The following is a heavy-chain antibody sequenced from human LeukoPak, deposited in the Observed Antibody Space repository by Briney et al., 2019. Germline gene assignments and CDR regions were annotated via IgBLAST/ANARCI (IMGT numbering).Heavy chain of an antibody. CDR1: GFTFSSYG. V-gene: IGHV3-33*01. D-gene: IGHD3-22*01. CDR2: IWYGGSNK. J-gene: IGHJ1*01. Sequence: GGSLRLSCAASGFTFSSYGMHWVRQAPGKGLEWVAVIWYGGSNKYYADSVKGRFTISRDNSKNTLYLQMNSLRAEDTAVYYCAREYDYYDSSGYLQYFQHWGQGTLVTVSS. CDR3: AREYDYYDSSGYLQYFQH.